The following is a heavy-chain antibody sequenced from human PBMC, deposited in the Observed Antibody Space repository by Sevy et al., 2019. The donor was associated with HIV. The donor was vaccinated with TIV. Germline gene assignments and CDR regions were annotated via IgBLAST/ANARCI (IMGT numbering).Heavy chain of an antibody. Sequence: ASVKVSCKASGGTFSSYAISWVRRAPGQGLEWMGGIIPIFGTANYAQKFQGRVTITADESTSTAYMELSSLRSEDTAVYYCATKAVSIAVAELDYWGQGTLVTVSS. D-gene: IGHD6-19*01. CDR3: ATKAVSIAVAELDY. J-gene: IGHJ4*02. CDR2: IIPIFGTA. CDR1: GGTFSSYA. V-gene: IGHV1-69*13.